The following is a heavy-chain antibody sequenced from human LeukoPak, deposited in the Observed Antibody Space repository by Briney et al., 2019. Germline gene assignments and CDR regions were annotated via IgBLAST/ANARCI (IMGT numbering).Heavy chain of an antibody. Sequence: PSQTLSLTCTVSGGSISSGGYYWSWIRQHPGKGLEWIGYIYYSGSTYYNPSLKRRVTISVDTSKNQFSLKLSSVTAADTAVYYCARGRRLRDFDYWGQGTLVTVSS. CDR3: ARGRRLRDFDY. CDR2: IYYSGST. J-gene: IGHJ4*02. V-gene: IGHV4-31*03. CDR1: GGSISSGGYY. D-gene: IGHD4-17*01.